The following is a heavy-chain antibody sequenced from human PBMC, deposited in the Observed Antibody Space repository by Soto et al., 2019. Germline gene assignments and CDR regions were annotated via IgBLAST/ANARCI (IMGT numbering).Heavy chain of an antibody. CDR3: AADATAWQQMVPSDY. V-gene: IGHV1-58*01. CDR1: GFTFTSSA. CDR2: IAVGSGYT. J-gene: IGHJ4*02. D-gene: IGHD2-8*01. Sequence: SVKVSCKASGFTFTSSAFQWVRQARGQRLEWIGWIAVGSGYTNYAQRFQDRVTLTRDMSTATTYMELSRLTSEDTAIYYCAADATAWQQMVPSDYWGQGTLVTV.